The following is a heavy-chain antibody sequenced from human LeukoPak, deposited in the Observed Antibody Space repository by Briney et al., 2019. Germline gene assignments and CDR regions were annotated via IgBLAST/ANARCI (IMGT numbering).Heavy chain of an antibody. D-gene: IGHD4-23*01. CDR1: GGSISSYY. CDR2: IYYSGST. J-gene: IGHJ3*02. Sequence: SETLSLTCTVSGGSISSYYWSWIRQPPGQGLEWIGYIYYSGSTNYSPSLKSRVTISVDTSKNQFSLKLTSVTAADTAVYYCARSTVVTPDAFDIWGQGTMVTVSS. CDR3: ARSTVVTPDAFDI. V-gene: IGHV4-59*08.